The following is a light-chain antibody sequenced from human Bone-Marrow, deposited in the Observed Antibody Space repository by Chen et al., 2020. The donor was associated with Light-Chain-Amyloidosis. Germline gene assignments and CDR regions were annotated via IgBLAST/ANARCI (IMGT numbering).Light chain of an antibody. V-gene: IGLV3-21*02. CDR2: DDS. Sequence: SYVLTQPSSVSVAPGQTATIACGGNNIGSTSVHWYQQTPGPAPLLVVYDDSDRPSGIPERLSGSNSGNTATLSISRVEAGDEADYDCQVWDGSSDRAVFGGGTKLTVL. CDR1: NIGSTS. CDR3: QVWDGSSDRAV. J-gene: IGLJ3*02.